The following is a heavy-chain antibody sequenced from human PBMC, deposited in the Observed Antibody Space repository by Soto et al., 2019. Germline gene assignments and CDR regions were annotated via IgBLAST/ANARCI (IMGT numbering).Heavy chain of an antibody. J-gene: IGHJ4*02. CDR3: ARHRGYYDILTGYYTELNFDY. CDR2: IYYSGST. CDR1: GGSISSSSYY. D-gene: IGHD3-9*01. V-gene: IGHV4-39*01. Sequence: PSETLSLTCTVSGGSISSSSYYWGWLRQPPGKGLEWIASIYYSGSTYYNPSLKSRVTISVDTSKNQFSLKLSSVTAADTAVYYCARHRGYYDILTGYYTELNFDYWGQGTLVTVS.